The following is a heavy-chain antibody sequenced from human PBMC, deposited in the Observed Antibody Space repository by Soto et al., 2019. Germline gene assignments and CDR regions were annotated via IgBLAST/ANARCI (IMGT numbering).Heavy chain of an antibody. V-gene: IGHV3-30*18. CDR1: GFTFSSYG. CDR2: ISYDGSNK. CDR3: AKVVYGDWGWFDP. J-gene: IGHJ5*02. Sequence: QVQLVESGGGVVQPGRSLRLSCAASGFTFSSYGMHWVRQAPGKGLEWVAVISYDGSNKYYADSVKGRFTISRDNSKNTLYLRMNSLRAEDTAVYYCAKVVYGDWGWFDPWGQGTLVTVSS. D-gene: IGHD4-17*01.